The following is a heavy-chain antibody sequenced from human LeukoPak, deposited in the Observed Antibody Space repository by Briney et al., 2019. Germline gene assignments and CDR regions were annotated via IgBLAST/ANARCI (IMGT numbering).Heavy chain of an antibody. CDR3: ARGEGSTDGSGSYFVGSQDY. Sequence: GASVKVSCKASGYTFTGYYMHWVRQAPGQGLEWMGWINPNSGGTNYAQKFQGWVTMTGDTSISTAYMELSRLRSDDTAVYYCARGEGSTDGSGSYFVGSQDYWGQGTLVTVSS. J-gene: IGHJ4*02. V-gene: IGHV1-2*04. D-gene: IGHD3-10*01. CDR1: GYTFTGYY. CDR2: INPNSGGT.